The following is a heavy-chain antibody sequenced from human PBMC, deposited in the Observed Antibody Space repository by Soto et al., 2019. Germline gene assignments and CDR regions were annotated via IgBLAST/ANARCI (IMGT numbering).Heavy chain of an antibody. J-gene: IGHJ6*02. CDR2: ISSSGSTI. CDR1: GFTFSSYE. V-gene: IGHV3-48*03. CDR3: ARDETIFGVVTEGMDV. D-gene: IGHD3-3*01. Sequence: GGSLRLSCAASGFTFSSYEMNWVRQAPGKGLEWVSYISSSGSTIYYADSVKGRFTISRDNAKNSLYLQMNSLRAEDTAVYYCARDETIFGVVTEGMDVWGQGATVTVS.